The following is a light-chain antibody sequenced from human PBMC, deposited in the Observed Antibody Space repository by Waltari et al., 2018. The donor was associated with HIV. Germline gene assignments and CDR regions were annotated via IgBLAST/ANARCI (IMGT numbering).Light chain of an antibody. J-gene: IGLJ1*01. CDR1: NSDLGGYNF. Sequence: QSALTQTASVSGSPGQSITISCTGTNSDLGGYNFVSWYQHHPGRAPKLIIYDVTNRPSGVSNRFSGSKSGNTASLTISGLQAEDEADYFCSSYTRSSTHYVFGTGTKVTVL. V-gene: IGLV2-14*03. CDR2: DVT. CDR3: SSYTRSSTHYV.